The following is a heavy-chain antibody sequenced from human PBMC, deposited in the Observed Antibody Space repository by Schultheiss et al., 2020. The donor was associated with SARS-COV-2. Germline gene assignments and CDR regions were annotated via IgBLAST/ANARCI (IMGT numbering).Heavy chain of an antibody. CDR3: TTVPSGV. CDR2: IRSKTDGGTT. D-gene: IGHD3-10*01. CDR1: GFTFGDYV. V-gene: IGHV3-49*03. Sequence: GGSLRLSCTASGFTFGDYVMSWFRQAPGKGLEWVGFIRSKTDGGTTDYAAPVKGRFTISRDDSKNTLYLQMNSLKTEDTAVYYCTTVPSGVWGQGTTVTVSS. J-gene: IGHJ6*02.